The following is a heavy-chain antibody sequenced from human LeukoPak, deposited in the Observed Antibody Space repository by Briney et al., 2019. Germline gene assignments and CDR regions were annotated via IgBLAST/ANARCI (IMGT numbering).Heavy chain of an antibody. CDR3: ARASSYYYDSSGYYY. D-gene: IGHD3-22*01. J-gene: IGHJ4*02. Sequence: GGSLRLSCAASGFTFSDYYMSWIRQAPGKGLEWVSYISSSGSTIYYADSVKGRFTISRDNAKTSLYLQMNSLRAEDTAVYYCARASSYYYDSSGYYYWGQGTLVTVSS. V-gene: IGHV3-11*01. CDR2: ISSSGSTI. CDR1: GFTFSDYY.